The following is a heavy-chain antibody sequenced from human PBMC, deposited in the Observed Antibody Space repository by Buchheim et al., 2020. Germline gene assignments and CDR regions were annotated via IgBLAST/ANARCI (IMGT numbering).Heavy chain of an antibody. J-gene: IGHJ6*02. CDR2: IDPSDSYT. V-gene: IGHV5-10-1*03. CDR3: ARHTPGIAAAGTWREIWAAVRNYYYYYGMDV. D-gene: IGHD6-13*01. CDR1: GYSFTSYW. Sequence: EVQLVQSGAEVKKPGESLRISCKGSGYSFTSYWISWVRQMPGKGLEWMGRIDPSDSYTNYSPSFQGHVTISADKSISTAYLQWSSLKASDTAMYYCARHTPGIAAAGTWREIWAAVRNYYYYYGMDVWGQGTT.